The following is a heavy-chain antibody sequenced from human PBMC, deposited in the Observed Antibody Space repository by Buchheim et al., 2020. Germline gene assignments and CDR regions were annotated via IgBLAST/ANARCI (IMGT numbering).Heavy chain of an antibody. CDR1: GGSISSGGYY. Sequence: QVQLQESGPGLVKPSQTLSLTCTVSGGSISSGGYYWSWIRQHPGKGLEWIGYIYYSGSTYYNPSLKSRVTISVDTSKNQFSLKLSSVTAADTAVYYCARDNQGSWGGYYISPGGGNYYYGMDVWGQGTT. D-gene: IGHD3-3*01. V-gene: IGHV4-31*03. J-gene: IGHJ6*02. CDR2: IYYSGST. CDR3: ARDNQGSWGGYYISPGGGNYYYGMDV.